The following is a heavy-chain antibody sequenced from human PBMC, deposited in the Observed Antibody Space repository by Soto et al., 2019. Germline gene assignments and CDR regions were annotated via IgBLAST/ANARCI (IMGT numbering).Heavy chain of an antibody. CDR1: GFYFRSYW. D-gene: IGHD6-13*01. Sequence: GGSLRLSCAASGFYFRSYWMHWVRQAPGKGLEWVSVIYSGGSTYYADSVKGRFTISRDNSKNTLYLQMNSLRAEDTAVYYCARLLYSSGWLGYLFYYCGQGSLVTGSS. CDR2: IYSGGST. CDR3: ARLLYSSGWLGYLFYY. J-gene: IGHJ4*02. V-gene: IGHV3-66*01.